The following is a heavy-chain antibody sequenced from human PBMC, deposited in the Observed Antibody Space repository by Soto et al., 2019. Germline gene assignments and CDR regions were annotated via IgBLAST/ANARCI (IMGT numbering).Heavy chain of an antibody. J-gene: IGHJ6*02. Sequence: ASVKVSCKASGYTFTSYAMHWVRQAPGQRLEWMGWISTYNGNTNYSQSLQGRLTMTTDTSTTTAYMELRSLRSDDTAVYYCARDPYHVLMVNAPNLYGMDVWGQGTTVTVSS. CDR1: GYTFTSYA. V-gene: IGHV1-18*01. CDR3: ARDPYHVLMVNAPNLYGMDV. D-gene: IGHD2-8*01. CDR2: ISTYNGNT.